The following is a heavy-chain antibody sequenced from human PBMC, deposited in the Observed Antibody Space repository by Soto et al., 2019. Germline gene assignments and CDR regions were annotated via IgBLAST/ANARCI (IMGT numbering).Heavy chain of an antibody. CDR3: ARDRIAVAGKEGDY. CDR2: ISSSSSYI. Sequence: GGSLRLSCAASGFTFSSYSMNWVRQAPGKGLEWVSSISSSSSYIYYADSVKGRFTISRDNAKNSLYLQMNSLRAEDTAVYYCARDRIAVAGKEGDYWGQGTLVTVSS. V-gene: IGHV3-21*01. CDR1: GFTFSSYS. D-gene: IGHD6-19*01. J-gene: IGHJ4*02.